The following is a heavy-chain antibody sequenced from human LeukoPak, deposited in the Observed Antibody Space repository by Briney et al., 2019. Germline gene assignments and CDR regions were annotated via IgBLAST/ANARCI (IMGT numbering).Heavy chain of an antibody. CDR3: ARHDCTTTSCLYFYGMDV. Sequence: SETLSLTCTVSGGSISSSSHYWGWIRQPPGRGPEWIGSLYYSGSTYYNPSLKSRVTISVDTSKNQFSLKLSSVTATDTAVYYCARHDCTTTSCLYFYGMDVWGQGTTVTVSS. CDR2: LYYSGST. CDR1: GGSISSSSHY. D-gene: IGHD2-2*01. V-gene: IGHV4-39*01. J-gene: IGHJ6*02.